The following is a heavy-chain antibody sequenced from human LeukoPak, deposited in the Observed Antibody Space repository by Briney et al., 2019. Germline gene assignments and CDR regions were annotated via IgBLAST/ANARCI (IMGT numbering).Heavy chain of an antibody. CDR3: ARGPTRANSTDY. CDR1: GFTVSSNY. D-gene: IGHD2/OR15-2a*01. V-gene: IGHV3-7*01. J-gene: IGHJ4*02. CDR2: IKQDGSEK. Sequence: QSGGSLRLSCAASGFTVSSNYMSWVRQAPGKGLEWVANIKQDGSEKYYVDSVKGRFTISRDNAKNSLYLQMNSLRAEDTAVYYCARGPTRANSTDYWGQGALVTVSS.